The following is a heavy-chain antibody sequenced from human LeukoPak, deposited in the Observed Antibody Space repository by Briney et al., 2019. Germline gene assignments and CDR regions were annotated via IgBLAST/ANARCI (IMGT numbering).Heavy chain of an antibody. CDR2: ISYSGST. Sequence: SETLSLTCTVSGGSISSDYWSWIRQPPGKGLEWIGYISYSGSTSYDPSLKSRVTISGDSSKNQFSLKLSSVTAADTAVYYCARDTRQQWAFDYWGQGTLVTVSS. CDR3: ARDTRQQWAFDY. CDR1: GGSISSDY. D-gene: IGHD6-19*01. V-gene: IGHV4-59*12. J-gene: IGHJ4*02.